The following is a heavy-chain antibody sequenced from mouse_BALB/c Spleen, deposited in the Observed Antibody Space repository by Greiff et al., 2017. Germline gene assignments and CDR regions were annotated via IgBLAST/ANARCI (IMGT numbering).Heavy chain of an antibody. V-gene: IGHV5-6-4*01. CDR1: GFTFSSYT. J-gene: IGHJ2*01. Sequence: EVKLMESGGGLVKPGGSLKLSCAASGFTFSSYTMSWVRQTPEKRLEWVATISSGGSYTYYPDSVKGRFTISRDNAKNTLYLQMSSLKSEDTAMYYCTRGDYLDYWGQGTTLTVSS. CDR2: ISSGGSYT. CDR3: TRGDYLDY.